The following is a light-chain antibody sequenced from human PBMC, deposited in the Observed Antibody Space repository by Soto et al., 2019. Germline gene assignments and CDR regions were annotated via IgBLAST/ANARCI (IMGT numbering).Light chain of an antibody. V-gene: IGKV1D-12*01. J-gene: IGKJ4*01. CDR3: QQPDSFPLT. CDR1: QYINSW. CDR2: AAS. Sequence: DIQMNQSPSSVSASVGDRIIITCRASQYINSWLDWYQQKPGEAPKLLIFAASRLHGGVPSRFSGRGSGTHVTLTINNLQPEDFATYYWQQPDSFPLTFGGGTKVEVK.